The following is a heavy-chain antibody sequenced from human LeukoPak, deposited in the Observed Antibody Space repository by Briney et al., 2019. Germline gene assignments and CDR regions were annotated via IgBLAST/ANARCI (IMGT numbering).Heavy chain of an antibody. CDR1: GGSISSYY. V-gene: IGHV4-4*07. CDR3: ARVGEYSYVYYYFDY. Sequence: SETLSLTCTVSGGSISSYYWSWIRQPAGKGLEWIGRIYSSGSTNYNPSLKSRVTISVDTSKNQFSLKLTSVTAADTAVYYCARVGEYSYVYYYFDYWGQGTLVTVSS. CDR2: IYSSGST. D-gene: IGHD5-18*01. J-gene: IGHJ4*02.